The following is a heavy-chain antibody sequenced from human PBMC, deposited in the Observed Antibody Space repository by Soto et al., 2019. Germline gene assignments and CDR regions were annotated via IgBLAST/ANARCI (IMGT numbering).Heavy chain of an antibody. J-gene: IGHJ6*02. D-gene: IGHD6-13*01. CDR3: ARGSSSWYYYYYGMDV. V-gene: IGHV1-2*04. Sequence: QVQLVQSGAEVKKPGASVKVSCKASGYTFTGYYMHWVRQAPGQGLEWMGWINPNSGGTNYAQKFQGWVTMTRDTSISTADMELSRLRSDDTAVYYCARGSSSWYYYYYGMDVWGQGTTVTVSS. CDR2: INPNSGGT. CDR1: GYTFTGYY.